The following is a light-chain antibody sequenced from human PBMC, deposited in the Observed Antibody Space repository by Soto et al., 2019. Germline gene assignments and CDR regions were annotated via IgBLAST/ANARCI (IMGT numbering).Light chain of an antibody. V-gene: IGKV1-39*01. CDR3: QQSYSTPPDT. CDR2: AAS. J-gene: IGKJ2*01. CDR1: QSISKY. Sequence: DIQMTQSPSSLSASVGDRVTITCRASQSISKYLNWYQQKPGQAPNLLIYAASTFQSGVPSRFSGSGSGTDFTLTISSLQPEDFATYYYQQSYSTPPDTFGQGTKLEIK.